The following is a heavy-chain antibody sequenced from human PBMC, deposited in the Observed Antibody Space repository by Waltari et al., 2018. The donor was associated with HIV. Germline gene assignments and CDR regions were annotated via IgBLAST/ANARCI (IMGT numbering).Heavy chain of an antibody. Sequence: EVLLAESGGGLIQPGGSLGLSCTACTSSISAKHVTWIRQAPGGSLEWVAVVYPDDTTHYADSVSGRFTISRAKSRTKVFLLMNSLFVDDTATYFCATGVRYYGPWGQGTRVTVSS. CDR1: TSSISAKH. J-gene: IGHJ5*02. D-gene: IGHD3-22*01. CDR2: VYPDDTT. CDR3: ATGVRYYGP. V-gene: IGHV3-53*01.